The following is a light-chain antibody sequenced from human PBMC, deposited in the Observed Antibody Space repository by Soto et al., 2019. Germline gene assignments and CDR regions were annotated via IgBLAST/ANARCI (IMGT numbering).Light chain of an antibody. V-gene: IGLV2-14*01. Sequence: QSVLTQPASVSGSPGRSITISCTGTSSDVGNYNYVSWYQQYPGRVPKLLIYMVSNRASGVSNRFSGSKSGNTASLTISGLQAEDEADYFCTSPTPGSLYVFGTGTKVTVL. CDR2: MVS. CDR3: TSPTPGSLYV. J-gene: IGLJ1*01. CDR1: SSDVGNYNY.